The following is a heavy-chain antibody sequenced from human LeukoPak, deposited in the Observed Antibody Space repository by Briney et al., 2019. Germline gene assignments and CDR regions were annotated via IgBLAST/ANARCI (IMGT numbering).Heavy chain of an antibody. CDR1: GGTFSSYA. D-gene: IGHD3-10*01. CDR3: ARPGRHGSGSSYAFDI. CDR2: IIPIFGTA. V-gene: IGHV1-69*05. Sequence: ASVKVSCKASGGTFSSYAISWVRQVPGQGLEWMGVIIPIFGTANYAQKFQGRVTITTDESTSTAYMELSSLRSEDTAVYYCARPGRHGSGSSYAFDIWGQGTLVTVSS. J-gene: IGHJ4*02.